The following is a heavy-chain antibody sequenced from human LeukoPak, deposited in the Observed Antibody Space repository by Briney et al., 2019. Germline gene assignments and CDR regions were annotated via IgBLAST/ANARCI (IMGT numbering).Heavy chain of an antibody. CDR1: GCTFISYA. J-gene: IGHJ4*02. V-gene: IGHV1-69*04. CDR3: ARGSYDSSVNYHGGVDY. D-gene: IGHD3-22*01. CDR2: IIPILGIA. Sequence: SVKVSCKASGCTFISYAISWVRQAPGQGLEWMGRIIPILGIANYAQKFQGRVTITADKPTSTAYMELSSLRSEDTAVYYCARGSYDSSVNYHGGVDYWGQGTLVTVSS.